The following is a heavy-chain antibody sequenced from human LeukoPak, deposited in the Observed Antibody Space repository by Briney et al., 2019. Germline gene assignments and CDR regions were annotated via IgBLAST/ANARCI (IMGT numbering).Heavy chain of an antibody. D-gene: IGHD6-13*01. V-gene: IGHV3-21*01. Sequence: GGSLRLSCAASEFTFSSYSMTWVRQAPGKGLEWVSSISGTGAYIYYADSVKGRFTTSRDNAKNSLYLQMNSLRAEDTAVYYCARGGSSVATDYWGQGTLGTVSS. CDR2: ISGTGAYI. CDR1: EFTFSSYS. J-gene: IGHJ4*02. CDR3: ARGGSSVATDY.